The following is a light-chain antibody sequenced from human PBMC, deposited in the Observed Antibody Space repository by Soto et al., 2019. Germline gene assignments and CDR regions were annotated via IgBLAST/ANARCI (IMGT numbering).Light chain of an antibody. Sequence: QSVLTQPRSVSGSPGQSVTISCTGTSTDVGGYYYVPWYQQYPGEAPKLVIYDVSKRPSGVPDRFSGSKSANTASLTISGLQAEDEADYYCSAYADSHTSWVFGGGTKLTVL. J-gene: IGLJ3*02. CDR2: DVS. CDR3: SAYADSHTSWV. V-gene: IGLV2-11*01. CDR1: STDVGGYYY.